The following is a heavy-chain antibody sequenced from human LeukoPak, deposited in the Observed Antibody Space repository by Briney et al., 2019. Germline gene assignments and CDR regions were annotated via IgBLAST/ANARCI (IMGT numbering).Heavy chain of an antibody. V-gene: IGHV3-23*01. CDR3: AKDILTGYYPPPPFDY. D-gene: IGHD3-9*01. Sequence: PGGSLRLSCAASGFTFSSYAMSWVRQAQGKGLEWVSAISGSGGSTYYADSVKGRFTISRDNSKNTLYLQMNSLRAEDTAVYYCAKDILTGYYPPPPFDYWGQGTLVTVSS. CDR2: ISGSGGST. CDR1: GFTFSSYA. J-gene: IGHJ4*02.